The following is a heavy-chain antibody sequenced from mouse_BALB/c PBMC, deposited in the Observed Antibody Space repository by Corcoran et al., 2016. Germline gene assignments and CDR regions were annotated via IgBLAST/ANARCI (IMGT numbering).Heavy chain of an antibody. D-gene: IGHD2-1*01. Sequence: DVQLQESGPGLVKPSQSLSLTCSVTGYSITSGYYWNWIRQFPGNKLEWMGYISYDGSNNYNPSLKNRISITHDTSKNQFFLKLNSVTTEDTATYYCAYVNYFAYWGQGTLVTVSA. CDR1: GYSITSGYY. CDR2: ISYDGSN. J-gene: IGHJ3*01. CDR3: AYVNYFAY. V-gene: IGHV3-6*02.